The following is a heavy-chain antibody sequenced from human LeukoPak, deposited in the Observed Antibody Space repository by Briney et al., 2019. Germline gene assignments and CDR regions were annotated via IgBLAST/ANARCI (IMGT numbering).Heavy chain of an antibody. D-gene: IGHD3-10*01. Sequence: GSLRLSCAASGFTFSSYEMNWVRQAPGKVLEWVSSISSSSSYIYYADSVKGRFTISRDNAKNSLYLQMNSLRAEDTAVYYCARGVMMVRGSAYYMDVWGKGTTVTISS. J-gene: IGHJ6*03. CDR1: GFTFSSYE. CDR3: ARGVMMVRGSAYYMDV. CDR2: ISSSSSYI. V-gene: IGHV3-21*01.